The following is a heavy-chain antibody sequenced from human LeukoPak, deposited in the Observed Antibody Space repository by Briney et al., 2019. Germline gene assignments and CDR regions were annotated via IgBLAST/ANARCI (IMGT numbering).Heavy chain of an antibody. D-gene: IGHD4-17*01. Sequence: GGSLRLACAASGFTFSNFAMNWVRQAGGKGRGWGSVISGSGDTTYYADSVRGRFTISRPNSKNTLYLQMNRLTAEDTAISYSAKDQDDYAEADYFQHWGPGTLVTVSS. CDR2: ISGSGDTT. V-gene: IGHV3-23*01. CDR1: GFTFSNFA. J-gene: IGHJ1*01. CDR3: AKDQDDYAEADYFQH.